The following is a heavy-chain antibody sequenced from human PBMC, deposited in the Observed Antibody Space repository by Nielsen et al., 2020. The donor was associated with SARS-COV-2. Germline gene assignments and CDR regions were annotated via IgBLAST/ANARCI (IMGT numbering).Heavy chain of an antibody. CDR1: RLTFSTYW. CDR3: ARDPVDYGDGGFDY. CDR2: INQDGSTT. D-gene: IGHD4-17*01. V-gene: IGHV3-74*01. Sequence: GGSLRLSCAASRLTFSTYWMHWVRQAPGKGLVWVSRINQDGSTTNYGDSVKGRFTISRDNSKNTLYLQMNSLRAEDTAVYYCARDPVDYGDGGFDYWGQGTLVTVSS. J-gene: IGHJ4*02.